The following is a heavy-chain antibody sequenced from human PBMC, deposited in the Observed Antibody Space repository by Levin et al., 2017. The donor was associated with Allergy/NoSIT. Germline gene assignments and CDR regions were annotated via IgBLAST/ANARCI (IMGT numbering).Heavy chain of an antibody. D-gene: IGHD3-10*01. Sequence: RASVKVSCKASGYTFTSYDINWVRQATGQGLEWMGWMNPNSGNTGYAQKFQGRVTMTRNTSISTAYMELSSLRSEDTAVYYCAQITMVRGVISRRPDNWFDPWGQGTLVTVSS. CDR1: GYTFTSYD. CDR2: MNPNSGNT. V-gene: IGHV1-8*01. CDR3: AQITMVRGVISRRPDNWFDP. J-gene: IGHJ5*02.